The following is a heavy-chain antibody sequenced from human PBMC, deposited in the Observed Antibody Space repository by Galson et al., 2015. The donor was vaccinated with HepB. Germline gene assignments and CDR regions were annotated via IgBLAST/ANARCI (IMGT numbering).Heavy chain of an antibody. D-gene: IGHD6-13*01. V-gene: IGHV1-2*02. CDR1: GYTFTGYY. CDR2: INPNSGGT. J-gene: IGHJ4*02. Sequence: SVKVSCKASGYTFTGYYMHWVRQAPGQGLEWMGWINPNSGGTNYAQKFQGRVTMTRDTSISTAYMELGRLRSDDTAVYYCATARVGIAAAGTVYWGQGTLVTVSS. CDR3: ATARVGIAAAGTVY.